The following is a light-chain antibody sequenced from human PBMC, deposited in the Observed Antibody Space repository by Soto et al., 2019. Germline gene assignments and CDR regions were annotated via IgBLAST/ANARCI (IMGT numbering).Light chain of an antibody. CDR2: DVD. Sequence: QSALAQPASVSGSPGQSITISCSGTSSDVGAYNYVSWYQQHPGEAPKLMIYDVDNRPSGISNRFSGSKSGNTASLTISGLQAEDEADYYCTSYTTGSTLGWVFGGGTKLTVL. J-gene: IGLJ3*02. V-gene: IGLV2-14*03. CDR1: SSDVGAYNY. CDR3: TSYTTGSTLGWV.